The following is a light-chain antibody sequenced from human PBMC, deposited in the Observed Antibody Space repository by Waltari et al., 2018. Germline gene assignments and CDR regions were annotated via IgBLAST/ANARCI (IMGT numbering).Light chain of an antibody. V-gene: IGKV3-20*01. CDR3: QQYGTSLST. Sequence: EIVLTQSPGTLSLSPGERATLSCRASQSVTNNYLAWYQQKRGQAPRALIYGASSRASGVPDRFSGSGSGTDFTLTISRLEPEDFAVYYCQQYGTSLSTFGQGTRLDNK. J-gene: IGKJ5*01. CDR2: GAS. CDR1: QSVTNNY.